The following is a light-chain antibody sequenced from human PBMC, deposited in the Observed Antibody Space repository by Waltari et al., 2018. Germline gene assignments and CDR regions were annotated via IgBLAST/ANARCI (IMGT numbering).Light chain of an antibody. Sequence: IQLTQSPSSLAASVGDRVTITCRARTVILTFLAWYQQKPGKVPRLLIFTASTLHSGVPPRFSGSGSGTEFTLTIAGLQPEDVATYFCQKYIAAPLIFGGGTKVEIK. CDR3: QKYIAAPLI. V-gene: IGKV1-27*01. CDR1: TVILTF. CDR2: TAS. J-gene: IGKJ4*01.